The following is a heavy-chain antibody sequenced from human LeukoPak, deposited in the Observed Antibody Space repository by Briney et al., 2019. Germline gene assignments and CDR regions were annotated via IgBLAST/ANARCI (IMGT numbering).Heavy chain of an antibody. CDR2: IGTAGDT. Sequence: GGSLRLSCAASGFTFSSYDMHWVRQATGKGLEWVSAIGTAGDTYYPGSVKGRFTISRENAKNSLYLQMNSLRAGDTAVYYCARGYCSSTSCYYDPWGQGTLVTVSS. D-gene: IGHD2-2*01. CDR1: GFTFSSYD. J-gene: IGHJ5*02. V-gene: IGHV3-13*01. CDR3: ARGYCSSTSCYYDP.